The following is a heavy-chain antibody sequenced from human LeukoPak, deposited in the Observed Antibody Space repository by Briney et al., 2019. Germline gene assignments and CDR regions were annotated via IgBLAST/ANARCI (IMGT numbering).Heavy chain of an antibody. D-gene: IGHD1-20*01. J-gene: IGHJ4*02. CDR2: IYYSGST. CDR1: GGSISSSYYY. CDR3: AREAVTGNTGRFDY. Sequence: ETSETLSLTCTVSGGSISSSYYYWGWIRQPPGKGLEWIGSIYYSGSTYYNPSLKSRVTISVDTSKNQFSLKLRSVTAADTAVYYCAREAVTGNTGRFDYWGQGTLVTVSS. V-gene: IGHV4-39*02.